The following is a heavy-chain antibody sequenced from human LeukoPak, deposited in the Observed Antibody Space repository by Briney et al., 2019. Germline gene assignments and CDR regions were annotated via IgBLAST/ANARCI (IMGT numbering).Heavy chain of an antibody. D-gene: IGHD1-26*01. CDR1: GDSVSSNSAA. V-gene: IGHV6-1*01. CDR2: TYYRSKWYN. J-gene: IGHJ4*02. Sequence: SQTLSLTCAISGDSVSSNSAAWNWIRQSPSRGLEWLGRTYYRSKWYNDYAVSVKSRITINPDTSKNQYSLQLNSVTPEDTAVYYCARDREKLWVGRGSFDYWGQGTLVTVSS. CDR3: ARDREKLWVGRGSFDY.